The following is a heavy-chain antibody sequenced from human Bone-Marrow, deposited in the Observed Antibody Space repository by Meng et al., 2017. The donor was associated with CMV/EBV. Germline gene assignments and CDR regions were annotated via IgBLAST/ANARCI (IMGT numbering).Heavy chain of an antibody. Sequence: GSLRLSCVASGFTFSSYEINWVRQAPGKGLEWVSYISSGGITIYYADSVKGRFTISRDNAKNSLYLQMNSLRAEDTAVYYCARGSGDYVLDWGQGTLVTVSS. V-gene: IGHV3-48*03. J-gene: IGHJ4*02. CDR3: ARGSGDYVLD. CDR1: GFTFSSYE. CDR2: ISSGGITI. D-gene: IGHD4-17*01.